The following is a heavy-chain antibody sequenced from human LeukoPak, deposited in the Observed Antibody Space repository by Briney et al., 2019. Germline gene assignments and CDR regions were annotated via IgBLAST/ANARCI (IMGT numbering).Heavy chain of an antibody. D-gene: IGHD3-10*01. CDR1: GFSLRTSGVG. Sequence: SGPTLVKPTQTLTLTCTFSGFSLRTSGVGVSWIGQPPGKALEWLALIYRDDNKRYSPSLKSRLTITKDTSKNQVVLRMTNMDPVDTATYYCAHDDPGNYGMDVWGKGTTVTVSS. CDR2: IYRDDNK. V-gene: IGHV2-5*02. J-gene: IGHJ6*04. CDR3: AHDDPGNYGMDV.